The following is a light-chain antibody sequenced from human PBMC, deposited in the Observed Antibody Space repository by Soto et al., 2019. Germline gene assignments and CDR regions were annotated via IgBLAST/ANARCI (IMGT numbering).Light chain of an antibody. Sequence: EIVLTQSPGTLSLSPGERATLSCRASQGVTPAYLAWYQHKPGPAPRLLIYGASNRATGIPARFSGSGSGTDFTLTISRLEPEDFAVYSCQQYGGSPLFTFGPGTRVDFK. CDR1: QGVTPAY. CDR2: GAS. V-gene: IGKV3-20*01. J-gene: IGKJ3*01. CDR3: QQYGGSPLFT.